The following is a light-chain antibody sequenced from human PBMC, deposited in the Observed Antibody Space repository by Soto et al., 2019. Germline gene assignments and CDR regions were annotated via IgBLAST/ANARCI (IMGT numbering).Light chain of an antibody. CDR2: GAS. J-gene: IGKJ1*01. V-gene: IGKV3-15*01. Sequence: EIVMTQSPATLSVSPRERATLSCRASQSVSRNLAWYQQKPGQAPRLLIYGASTRATGIPAMFSGSVSGTEFTPNISSLQSEDFAGYYCQQYNNWPLTFGQGTKVEIK. CDR1: QSVSRN. CDR3: QQYNNWPLT.